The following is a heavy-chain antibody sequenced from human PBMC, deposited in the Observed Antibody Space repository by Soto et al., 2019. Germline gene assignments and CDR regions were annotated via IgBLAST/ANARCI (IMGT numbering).Heavy chain of an antibody. CDR1: GFTFSSYA. Sequence: QVQLVESGGGVVQPGRSLRLSCAASGFTFSSYAMHWVRKAPGKGLEWVAVISYDGSNKYYADSVKGRFTISRDNSKNTLYLQMNSLRAEDTAVYYCASDMHYYGSGSPIFWGQGTLVTVSS. J-gene: IGHJ4*02. CDR3: ASDMHYYGSGSPIF. V-gene: IGHV3-30-3*01. CDR2: ISYDGSNK. D-gene: IGHD3-10*01.